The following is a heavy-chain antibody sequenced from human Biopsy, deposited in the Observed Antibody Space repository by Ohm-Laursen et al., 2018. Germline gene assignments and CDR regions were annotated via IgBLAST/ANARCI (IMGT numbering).Heavy chain of an antibody. V-gene: IGHV1-2*02. CDR2: VNLNSGAT. Sequence: SVKVSCKASGSTFNDYFIHWVRQSPGQGLEWMGWVNLNSGATNSAENFRDRVTLTRDTSISAVYIELRRLKSDDAAVYYCARDRMTDVFGGPTRTDVFDSWGQGTPVTVSS. CDR3: ARDRMTDVFGGPTRTDVFDS. CDR1: GSTFNDYF. J-gene: IGHJ4*02. D-gene: IGHD3-10*01.